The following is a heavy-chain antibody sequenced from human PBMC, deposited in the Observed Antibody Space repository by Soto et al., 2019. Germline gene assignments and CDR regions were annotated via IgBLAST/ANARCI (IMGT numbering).Heavy chain of an antibody. CDR3: ARDWVPAAIPYIWGY. J-gene: IGHJ4*02. CDR1: GYTFTSYY. Sequence: QVQLVQSGAEVKKPGASVKVSCKASGYTFTSYYMHWVRQAPGQGLAWMGIINPSGGSTSYAQKFQGRVTMTRDTSTSTVYMELSSLRSEDTAVYYCARDWVPAAIPYIWGYWGQGTLVTVSS. V-gene: IGHV1-46*03. CDR2: INPSGGST. D-gene: IGHD2-2*02.